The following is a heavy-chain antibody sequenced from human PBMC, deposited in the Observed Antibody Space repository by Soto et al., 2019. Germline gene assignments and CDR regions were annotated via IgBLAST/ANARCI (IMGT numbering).Heavy chain of an antibody. CDR3: ATVRWLQPFQY. Sequence: GASVKVSCKASGYTFSNYGITWVRQAPGQGLEWMGWVSAYNRNTNYAQKFEDRVTMTTDTSTGTAYMELSSLRSEDTAVYYCATVRWLQPFQYWGQGTLVPVSS. V-gene: IGHV1-18*04. CDR1: GYTFSNYG. J-gene: IGHJ1*01. D-gene: IGHD5-12*01. CDR2: VSAYNRNT.